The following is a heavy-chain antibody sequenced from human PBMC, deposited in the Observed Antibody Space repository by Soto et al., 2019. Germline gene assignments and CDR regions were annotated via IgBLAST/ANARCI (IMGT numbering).Heavy chain of an antibody. CDR1: GGSISSYY. CDR2: IYTSGST. V-gene: IGHV4-4*07. CDR3: ASSPIAARRAQFDH. J-gene: IGHJ4*02. Sequence: PSETLSLTCTVSGGSISSYYWSWIRQPAGKGLEWIGRIYTSGSTNYNPSLKSRVTMSVDTSKNQFSLKLSSVTAADTAVYYCASSPIAARRAQFDHWGQGTLVIVSS. D-gene: IGHD6-6*01.